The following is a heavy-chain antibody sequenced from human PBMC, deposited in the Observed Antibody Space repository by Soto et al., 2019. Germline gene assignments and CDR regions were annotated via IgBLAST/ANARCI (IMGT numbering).Heavy chain of an antibody. D-gene: IGHD6-6*01. CDR1: GFTFSDYD. CDR2: VSSSGTTM. J-gene: IGHJ4*02. CDR3: ARMGPRAARPSY. V-gene: IGHV3-11*01. Sequence: QVQLAESGGGLVEPGGYLRISCAASGFTFSDYDMSWSRQFPGKGLEWVLFVSSSGTTMYFAESEKGRVTISRHNAKNSLYLQMNSLRAEDTAVYYCARMGPRAARPSYWGQGTLVTVSS.